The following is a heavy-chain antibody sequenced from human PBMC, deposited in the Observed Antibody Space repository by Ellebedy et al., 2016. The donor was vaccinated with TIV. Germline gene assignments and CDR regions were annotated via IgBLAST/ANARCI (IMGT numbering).Heavy chain of an antibody. CDR3: ARDDSSDYEDY. CDR1: GFTFSDYY. CDR2: ISRSGSTK. Sequence: PGGSLRLSCAVSGFTFSDYYMSWIRQAPGKGLEWLSSISRSGSTKYYADSVKGRFTISRDNAKNSLHLQMNSLRAEDTAVYFCARDDSSDYEDYWGQGALVTVSS. J-gene: IGHJ4*02. V-gene: IGHV3-11*01. D-gene: IGHD3-22*01.